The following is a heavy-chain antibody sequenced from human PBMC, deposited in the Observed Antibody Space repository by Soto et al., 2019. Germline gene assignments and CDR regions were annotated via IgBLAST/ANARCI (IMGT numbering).Heavy chain of an antibody. Sequence: SETLSLTCTVSGGSISSSSYYWGWIRQPPGKGLEWIGSIYYSGSTYYNPSLKSRVTISVDTSKNQFSLKLSSVTAADTAVYYCARGLGLIRSYYFDYWGQETLVTVSS. CDR1: GGSISSSSYY. V-gene: IGHV4-39*01. CDR2: IYYSGST. D-gene: IGHD3-10*01. J-gene: IGHJ4*02. CDR3: ARGLGLIRSYYFDY.